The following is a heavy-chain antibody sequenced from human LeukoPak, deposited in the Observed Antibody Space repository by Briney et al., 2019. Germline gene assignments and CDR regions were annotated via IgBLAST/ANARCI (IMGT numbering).Heavy chain of an antibody. V-gene: IGHV1-46*01. CDR1: GYTFTSYY. Sequence: GASVKVSCKASGYTFTSYYMHWVRQAPGQGLEWMGIVNPSGGSTSYAQRFQGRVTMTRDMSTSTVYMELSSLRSEDTAVYYCATSIVSSVVITLGCWGQGTLVTVSS. CDR3: ATSIVSSVVITLGC. D-gene: IGHD3-22*01. J-gene: IGHJ4*02. CDR2: VNPSGGST.